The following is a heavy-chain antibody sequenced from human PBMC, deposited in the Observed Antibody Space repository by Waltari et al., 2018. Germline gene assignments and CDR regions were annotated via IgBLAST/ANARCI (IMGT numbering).Heavy chain of an antibody. V-gene: IGHV3-74*01. D-gene: IGHD2-2*01. J-gene: IGHJ4*02. CDR2: INSDGSST. CDR3: ARSIVVVPAAIHFYFDY. CDR1: GFTFSSYW. Sequence: EVQLVESGGGLVQPVGSLRLSCAASGFTFSSYWMHWVRQAPGKGLVWVSRINSDGSSTSYADSVKCRFTISRDNAKNTLYLQMNSLRAEDTAVYYCARSIVVVPAAIHFYFDYWGQGTLVTVSS.